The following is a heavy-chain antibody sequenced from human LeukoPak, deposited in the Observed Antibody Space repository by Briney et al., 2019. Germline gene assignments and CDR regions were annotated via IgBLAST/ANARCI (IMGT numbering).Heavy chain of an antibody. J-gene: IGHJ3*02. Sequence: GGSLRLSCAASGFTFSSYWMSWVRQAPGKGLEWVANIKQDGSEKYYVDSVKGRFTISRDNAKNSLYLQMNSLRAEDTALYYCARAGDPAAFDIWGQGTMVTVSS. CDR1: GFTFSSYW. CDR3: ARAGDPAAFDI. V-gene: IGHV3-7*03. D-gene: IGHD3-10*01. CDR2: IKQDGSEK.